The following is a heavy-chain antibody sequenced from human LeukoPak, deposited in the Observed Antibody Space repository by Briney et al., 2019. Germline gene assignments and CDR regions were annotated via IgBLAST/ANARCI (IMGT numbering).Heavy chain of an antibody. J-gene: IGHJ4*02. CDR3: AKENTALDY. CDR2: IWYDGSNK. D-gene: IGHD5-18*01. CDR1: GFSFSNYG. Sequence: GGSLRLSCAASGFSFSNYGMHWVRQAPDKGLEWVAVIWYDGSNKYYADSVKGRFTISRDNSKNTLYLQMNSLRAEDTAVYYCAKENTALDYWGQRTLVTVSS. V-gene: IGHV3-33*06.